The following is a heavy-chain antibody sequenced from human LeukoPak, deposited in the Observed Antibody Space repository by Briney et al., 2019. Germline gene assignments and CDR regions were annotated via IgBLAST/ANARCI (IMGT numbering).Heavy chain of an antibody. J-gene: IGHJ6*03. CDR1: GGSISSGSYY. Sequence: SQTLSLTCTVSGGSISSGSYYWSWLRQPAGKGLEWIGRIYTSGSTNYNPSLKSRVTISVDTSKNQFSLKLSSVTAADTAVYYCARGVGYYGSGSYYKSSDYYYYMDVWGKGTTVTISS. CDR3: ARGVGYYGSGSYYKSSDYYYYMDV. CDR2: IYTSGST. V-gene: IGHV4-61*02. D-gene: IGHD3-10*01.